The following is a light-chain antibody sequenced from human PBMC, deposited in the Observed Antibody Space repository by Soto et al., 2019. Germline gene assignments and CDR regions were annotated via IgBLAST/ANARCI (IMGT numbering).Light chain of an antibody. V-gene: IGKV3-15*01. CDR2: GAS. Sequence: EVVLTQSPATLSLSPGERATLSCRASQNVSDTLAWYQQKPGQAPRLLIHGASTRATGFPARFSGSGSGTDFTLTISSLQSEDFAIYYCQQYNNWPWTFGQGTKVDIK. CDR1: QNVSDT. CDR3: QQYNNWPWT. J-gene: IGKJ1*01.